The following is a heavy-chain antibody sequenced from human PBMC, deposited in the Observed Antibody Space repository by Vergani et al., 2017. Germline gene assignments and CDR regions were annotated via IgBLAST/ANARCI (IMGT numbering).Heavy chain of an antibody. Sequence: EVQLLESGGGLVQPGGSLRLSCEASGFSFPGYAMSWVRQAPGKGLEWVSSVSGSSATPYYADSVKGRFIISRDNSKNTLHLQMNSLRADDTAVYYCTKDLSNGGKGRGYFDYWGQGTLVTVSS. V-gene: IGHV3-23*01. CDR2: VSGSSATP. CDR1: GFSFPGYA. D-gene: IGHD4-23*01. J-gene: IGHJ4*02. CDR3: TKDLSNGGKGRGYFDY.